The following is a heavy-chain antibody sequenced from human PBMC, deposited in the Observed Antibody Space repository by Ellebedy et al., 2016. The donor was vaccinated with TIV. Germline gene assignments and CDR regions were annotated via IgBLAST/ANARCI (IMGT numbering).Heavy chain of an antibody. CDR3: ARGDSSGFFEY. Sequence: GESLKISCAASGFTFGNYAMDWVRQAPGKGLEWVATIRGTGDNTYYADSVRGRFTISRDNSKNTLYLQMNSLRAEDTAVYYCARGDSSGFFEYWGQGTLVTVSS. D-gene: IGHD3-22*01. CDR1: GFTFGNYA. J-gene: IGHJ4*02. V-gene: IGHV3-23*01. CDR2: IRGTGDNT.